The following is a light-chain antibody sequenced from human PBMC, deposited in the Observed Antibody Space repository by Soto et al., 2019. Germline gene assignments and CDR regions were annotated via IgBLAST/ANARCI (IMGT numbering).Light chain of an antibody. CDR3: AAWDGSLNVVV. V-gene: IGLV1-44*01. J-gene: IGLJ2*01. Sequence: QSALTQPPSASGTPGQRVTISCSGSTSNIGTNPVTWYQHLPATAPKLLIYTNTQRPSGVPDRFSGSKSGTSASLAVSGLQSEDEGDYYCAAWDGSLNVVVFGGGTKLTVL. CDR2: TNT. CDR1: TSNIGTNP.